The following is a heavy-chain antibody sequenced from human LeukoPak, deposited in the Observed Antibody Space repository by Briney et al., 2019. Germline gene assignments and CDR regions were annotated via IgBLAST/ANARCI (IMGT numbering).Heavy chain of an antibody. CDR1: GFTFSSYG. Sequence: PGGSLRLSCAASGFTFSSYGMHWVRQAPGKGLEWVAFIRYDGSNKYYADSVKGRLTISRDNSKNTLYLQMNSLRAEDTAVYYCAKDLGLWFGDRGDYWGQGTLVTVSS. J-gene: IGHJ4*02. CDR2: IRYDGSNK. V-gene: IGHV3-30*02. CDR3: AKDLGLWFGDRGDY. D-gene: IGHD3-10*01.